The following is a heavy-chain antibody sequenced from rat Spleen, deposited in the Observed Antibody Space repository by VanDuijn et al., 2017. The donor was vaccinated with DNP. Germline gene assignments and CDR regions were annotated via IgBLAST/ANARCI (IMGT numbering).Heavy chain of an antibody. V-gene: IGHV5-19*01. Sequence: EVQLVESGGGLVRPGRSLKLSCAASGFTFSNYGMAWVRQTPTKGLEWVATIHNTGGTTYYPDSLKGRFTISRDNANSILNLQMTSLRSEDTATYYCIRDTAYWGQGTLVTVSS. CDR1: GFTFSNYG. CDR2: IHNTGGTT. J-gene: IGHJ3*01. CDR3: IRDTAY.